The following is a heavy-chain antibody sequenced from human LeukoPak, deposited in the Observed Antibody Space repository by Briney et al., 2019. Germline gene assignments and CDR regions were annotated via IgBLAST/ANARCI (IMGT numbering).Heavy chain of an antibody. D-gene: IGHD3-3*01. CDR2: IIPIFGTA. Sequence: SVKVSCKASGGTFSSYAISWVRQAPGQGLEWMGGIIPIFGTANYAQKFQGRVTITADESTSTAYMELSSLRSEDTAVYYCARGTKYYDFWSGLTRTNYYYYGMDVWGQGTTVTVSS. J-gene: IGHJ6*02. V-gene: IGHV1-69*13. CDR1: GGTFSSYA. CDR3: ARGTKYYDFWSGLTRTNYYYYGMDV.